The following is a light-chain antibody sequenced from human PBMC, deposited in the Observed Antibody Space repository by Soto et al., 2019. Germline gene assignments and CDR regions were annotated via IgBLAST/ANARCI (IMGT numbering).Light chain of an antibody. CDR3: GTWDSSLSAYV. Sequence: QSVLTQPPSVSAAPGQKVTISCSGSSSNIGNNYVSWYQQLPETAPKLLIYENNKRPSGIPDRFSGSKSGTSATLGITGLQTGDEADYYCGTWDSSLSAYVFGTGTQLTVL. CDR2: ENN. CDR1: SSNIGNNY. V-gene: IGLV1-51*02. J-gene: IGLJ1*01.